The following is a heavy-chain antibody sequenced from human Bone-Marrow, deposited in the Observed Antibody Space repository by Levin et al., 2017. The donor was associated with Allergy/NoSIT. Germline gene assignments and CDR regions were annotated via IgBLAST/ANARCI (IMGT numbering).Heavy chain of an antibody. V-gene: IGHV4-39*01. J-gene: IGHJ4*02. CDR1: GGSMSSGSYY. CDR2: IYYSGRSGST. D-gene: IGHD4-17*01. Sequence: SETLSLTCTVPGGSMSSGSYYWAWIRQPPGKGLEWIGSIYYSGRSGSTYYNPSLRSRVTISVDTSKNHVSLNLRSVTAADTSIYFCAISYGDYRIFDYWGQGTLATVSS. CDR3: AISYGDYRIFDY.